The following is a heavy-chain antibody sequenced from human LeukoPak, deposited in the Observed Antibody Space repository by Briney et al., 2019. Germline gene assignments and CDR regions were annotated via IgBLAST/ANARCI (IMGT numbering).Heavy chain of an antibody. V-gene: IGHV3-11*01. CDR3: ARKGNWFDP. Sequence: GGAPRLSCTASGFPLSKSQMSSVRPAPEKGLEWVSSISSSGSTIYYADSVKGRFTISRDNAKNSLYLQMNSLRAEDTAVYYCARKGNWFDPWGQGTLVTVSS. CDR2: ISSSGSTI. CDR1: GFPLSKSQ. J-gene: IGHJ5*02.